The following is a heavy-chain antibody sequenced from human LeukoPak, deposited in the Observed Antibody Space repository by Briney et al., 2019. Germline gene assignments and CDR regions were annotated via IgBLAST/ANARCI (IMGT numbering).Heavy chain of an antibody. CDR1: GGSISGYY. Sequence: SETLSLTCSVSGGSISGYYWSWIRLPPGKGLEWIGYMYYGGSTNYNPSPKSRVTISLDTSRNQVSLKLSSVTAADTAVYYCARQDSSTWYGDWFDPWGQGILVTVSS. J-gene: IGHJ5*02. CDR3: ARQDSSTWYGDWFDP. CDR2: MYYGGST. V-gene: IGHV4-59*08. D-gene: IGHD6-13*01.